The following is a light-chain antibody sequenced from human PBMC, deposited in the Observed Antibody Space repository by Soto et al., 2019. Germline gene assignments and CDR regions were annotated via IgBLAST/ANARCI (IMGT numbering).Light chain of an antibody. J-gene: IGKJ1*01. CDR3: QQYSNWPPWA. V-gene: IGKV3-15*01. CDR1: QSVSSN. Sequence: EIVMTQSPATLSVSPGERSTLSFRASQSVSSNLAWYQQKPGQAPRLLIYGASTRATGIPARFSGSGSGTDFTLTISSLQSEDFAVYYCQQYSNWPPWAFGQGTKVDIK. CDR2: GAS.